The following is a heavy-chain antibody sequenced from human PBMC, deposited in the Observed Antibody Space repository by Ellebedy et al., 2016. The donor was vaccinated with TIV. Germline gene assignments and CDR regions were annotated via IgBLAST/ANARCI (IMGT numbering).Heavy chain of an antibody. J-gene: IGHJ4*02. V-gene: IGHV1-18*01. D-gene: IGHD3-10*01. CDR2: ISAYNGNT. Sequence: AASVKVSCKASGYTFTSYGISWVRQAPGQGLEWMGWISAYNGNTNYAQKLQGRVTMTTDTSTNTAYLELRSLRSDDTSVYYCARGTNYYASGSYYNWGQGTLVTVSS. CDR1: GYTFTSYG. CDR3: ARGTNYYASGSYYN.